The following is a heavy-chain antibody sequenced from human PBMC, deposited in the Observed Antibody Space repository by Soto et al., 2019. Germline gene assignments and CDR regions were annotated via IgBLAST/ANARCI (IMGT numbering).Heavy chain of an antibody. V-gene: IGHV3-30-3*01. D-gene: IGHD3-22*01. Sequence: QVQLVESGGGVVQPGKSLRLSCAASGFAFSSYAMHWVRQAPGKGLEWVAAISYDGFTTYYAESVKGRFTVSRDNSENTLHLQMNSLRADDTAVYYCARVWIEVSVNEGFDIWGQGAMVTVSS. CDR3: ARVWIEVSVNEGFDI. CDR2: ISYDGFTT. J-gene: IGHJ3*02. CDR1: GFAFSSYA.